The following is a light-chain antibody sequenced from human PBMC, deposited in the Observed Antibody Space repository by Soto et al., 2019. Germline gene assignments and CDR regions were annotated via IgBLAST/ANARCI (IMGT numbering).Light chain of an antibody. CDR2: GAS. V-gene: IGKV3-20*01. CDR3: HQYGISPLT. Sequence: EIVLTQSPGTLSLSPGERATLSCRASQSVSSSYLAWYQQKPGQAPRLLIFGASNRATGIPDRFTGSGSGTDFSLTISRLEPEVFAVYYCHQYGISPLTFGGGTKVEVK. J-gene: IGKJ4*01. CDR1: QSVSSSY.